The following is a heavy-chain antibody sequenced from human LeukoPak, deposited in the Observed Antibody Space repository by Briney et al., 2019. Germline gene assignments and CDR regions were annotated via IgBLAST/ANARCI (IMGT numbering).Heavy chain of an antibody. J-gene: IGHJ3*02. V-gene: IGHV1-2*02. CDR2: INPNSGGK. Sequence: ASVKVSCKASGYTFTAYYLHWVRQAPGQGLEWMGWINPNSGGKNYAQKFQGRVNLTGDTSISTAYMELSRLRSDDTAVYYCARETSGWNEKLNNGYAFHIWGQGTMVTVSS. D-gene: IGHD6-19*01. CDR1: GYTFTAYY. CDR3: ARETSGWNEKLNNGYAFHI.